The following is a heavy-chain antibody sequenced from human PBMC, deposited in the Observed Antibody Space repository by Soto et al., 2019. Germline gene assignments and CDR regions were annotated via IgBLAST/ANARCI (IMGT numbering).Heavy chain of an antibody. D-gene: IGHD6-13*01. J-gene: IGHJ1*01. V-gene: IGHV3-23*01. Sequence: VQLLESGGGLVQPAGPLRLSCEASGFTFSSYAMSWVRQAPGKGLEWVSGISGGGSTTYYADSVKGRFTISRDNSKNTLYLQVNSLRAEDTAVYYCARDQAAGGTISRYFQDWGQGTLVTVSS. CDR1: GFTFSSYA. CDR2: ISGGGSTT. CDR3: ARDQAAGGTISRYFQD.